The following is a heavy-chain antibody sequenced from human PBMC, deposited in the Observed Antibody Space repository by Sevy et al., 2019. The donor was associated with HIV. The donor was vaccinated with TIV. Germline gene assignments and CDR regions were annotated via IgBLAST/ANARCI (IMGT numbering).Heavy chain of an antibody. CDR1: GFTFSSYS. V-gene: IGHV3-48*01. Sequence: GGSLRLSCAASGFTFSSYSMNWVRQAPGKGLEWVSYISSSSSTIYYADSVKGRFTISRDNAKNSLYLQMNSLRAEDTAVYYCARGTTGTTDYWGQGTLVTVSS. CDR2: ISSSSSTI. CDR3: ARGTTGTTDY. J-gene: IGHJ4*02. D-gene: IGHD1-1*01.